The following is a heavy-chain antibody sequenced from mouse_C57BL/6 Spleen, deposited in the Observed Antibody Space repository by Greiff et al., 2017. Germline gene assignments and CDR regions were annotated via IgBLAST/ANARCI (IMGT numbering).Heavy chain of an antibody. CDR2: IHPNSGRT. Sequence: QVQLQQPGAELVKPGASVKLSCKASGYTFTSYWMHWVKQRPGQGLEWIGMIHPNSGRTNYNEKFKSKATLTVDKSSSTAYMQLSSLTSEDSAVYYCARGVYYDSDERDYWGQGTTLTVSS. CDR3: ARGVYYDSDERDY. J-gene: IGHJ2*01. V-gene: IGHV1-64*01. D-gene: IGHD2-4*01. CDR1: GYTFTSYW.